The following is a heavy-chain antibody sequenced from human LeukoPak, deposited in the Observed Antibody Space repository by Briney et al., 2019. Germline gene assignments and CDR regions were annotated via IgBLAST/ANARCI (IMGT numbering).Heavy chain of an antibody. J-gene: IGHJ4*02. CDR2: ISSSSSYI. Sequence: GGSLRLSCAASGFTFSSYSMNWVRQAPGKGLEWVSSISSSSSYIYYAGSVKGRFTISRDNAKNSLYLQMNSLRAEDTAVYYCASSTDSRGLDYWGQGTLVTVPS. D-gene: IGHD6-19*01. V-gene: IGHV3-21*01. CDR1: GFTFSSYS. CDR3: ASSTDSRGLDY.